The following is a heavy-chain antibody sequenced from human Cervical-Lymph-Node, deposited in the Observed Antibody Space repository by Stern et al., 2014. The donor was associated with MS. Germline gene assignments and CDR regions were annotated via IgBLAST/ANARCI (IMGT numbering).Heavy chain of an antibody. CDR3: ARDRYSEDAFDI. V-gene: IGHV3-11*01. Sequence: VQLVESGGGLVKPGGSLRLSCAASGFTFNDYYMSWVRQAPGQGLEWVSYISRTGSHKYYADAMKARFTISRDNDKNSMNLKMNSLRAEDTAVYYYARDRYSEDAFDIWGQGTMVSVSS. D-gene: IGHD1-1*01. CDR1: GFTFNDYY. J-gene: IGHJ3*02. CDR2: ISRTGSHK.